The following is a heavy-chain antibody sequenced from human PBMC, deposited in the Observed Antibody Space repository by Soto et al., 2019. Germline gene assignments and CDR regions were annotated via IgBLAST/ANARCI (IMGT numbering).Heavy chain of an antibody. Sequence: SETLSLTCAVYGGSFSGYYWSWIRQPPGKGLEWSGEINHSGSTNYNPSLKSRVTISVDTSKTPFSLKLSSVTAADTAVYYCARDLAAAGTSHYWGQGTLVTVSS. V-gene: IGHV4-34*01. CDR3: ARDLAAAGTSHY. J-gene: IGHJ4*02. D-gene: IGHD6-13*01. CDR2: INHSGST. CDR1: GGSFSGYY.